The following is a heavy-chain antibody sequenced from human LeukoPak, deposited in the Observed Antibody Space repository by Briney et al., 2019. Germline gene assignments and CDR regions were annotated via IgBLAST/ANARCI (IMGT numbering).Heavy chain of an antibody. CDR3: ASLDTAKQPLANH. D-gene: IGHD5-18*01. J-gene: IGHJ5*02. CDR2: IREERGQE. CDR1: GFTFSSYA. V-gene: IGHV3-7*03. Sequence: GGSLRLSCAASGFTFSSYAMSWVRQAPGKGLEWVANIREERGQEYYVDSVKGRFTISKNSAKNSLYLQMNTLRVEDTAMYYCASLDTAKQPLANHWGQGTLVTVSS.